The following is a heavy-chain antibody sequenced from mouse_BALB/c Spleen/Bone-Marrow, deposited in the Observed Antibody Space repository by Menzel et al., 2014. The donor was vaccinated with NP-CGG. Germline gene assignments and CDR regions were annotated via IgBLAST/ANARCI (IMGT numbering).Heavy chain of an antibody. CDR1: GHTFTSYV. V-gene: IGHV1-14*01. CDR3: ARSGRYDGFAY. CDR2: INPYNDGT. J-gene: IGHJ3*01. Sequence: EVQLQQSGPELVKPGASVKMSCKASGHTFTSYVMHWVKQKPGQGLEWIGYINPYNDGTKYNEKFKGKATLTSDKSSSTAYMELSSLTSEDSAVYYCARSGRYDGFAYWGQGTLVTVSA. D-gene: IGHD2-14*01.